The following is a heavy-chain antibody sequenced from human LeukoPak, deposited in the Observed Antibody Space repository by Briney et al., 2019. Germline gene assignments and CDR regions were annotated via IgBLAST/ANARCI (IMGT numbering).Heavy chain of an antibody. Sequence: GGSLRLSCAASGFTFSSYAMSWVRQAPGKGLEWVPAISGSGGSTYSADPVKVRFTISYDNSKNTSVLQMNSRRAEATAVYYWAKGYCSSTSCPFDCWGQGTLVTVSS. CDR3: AKGYCSSTSCPFDC. D-gene: IGHD2-2*01. J-gene: IGHJ4*02. V-gene: IGHV3-23*01. CDR2: ISGSGGST. CDR1: GFTFSSYA.